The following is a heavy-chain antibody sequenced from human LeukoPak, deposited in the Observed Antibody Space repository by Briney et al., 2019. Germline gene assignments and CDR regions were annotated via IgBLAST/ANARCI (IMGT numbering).Heavy chain of an antibody. Sequence: PGGSLRLSCAASGFTFSNAWMSWVRQAPGKGLEWVGRIKSKTDGGTTDYAAPVKGRFTISRDDSKNTLYLQMNSLKTEDTAVYYCTTDPLLCSAGKRYCSGDTLNWFDPWGQGTLVTVSS. CDR1: GFTFSNAW. D-gene: IGHD2-15*01. J-gene: IGHJ5*02. CDR3: TTDPLLCSAGKRYCSGDTLNWFDP. V-gene: IGHV3-15*01. CDR2: IKSKTDGGTT.